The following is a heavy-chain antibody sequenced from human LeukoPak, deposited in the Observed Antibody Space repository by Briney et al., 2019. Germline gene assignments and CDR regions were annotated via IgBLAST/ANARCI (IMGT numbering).Heavy chain of an antibody. J-gene: IGHJ4*02. Sequence: ASVKVSCKVYGYTLTELSMHWVRQAPGKGLEWMGGFDPEDGQTIYAQKFQGRVTMTEDTSTNTAYMEPSSLRSEDTAVYYCASEPEYYGLGSPFHYWGQGTLVTVSS. CDR1: GYTLTELS. V-gene: IGHV1-24*01. CDR3: ASEPEYYGLGSPFHY. CDR2: FDPEDGQT. D-gene: IGHD3-10*01.